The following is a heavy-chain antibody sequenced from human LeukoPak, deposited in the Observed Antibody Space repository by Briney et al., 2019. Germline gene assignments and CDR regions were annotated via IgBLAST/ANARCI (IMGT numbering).Heavy chain of an antibody. CDR3: ARQSDKAAGGTFAFDY. CDR2: INTSGST. Sequence: SETLSLTCTVSGDSISTYYWSWVRQPAGEGLEWVGRINTSGSTNYNPSLKSRVTMSVDTSKNQFPLKLSSVTAADTAVSYCARQSDKAAGGTFAFDYWGQGALVTVS. J-gene: IGHJ4*02. V-gene: IGHV4-4*07. CDR1: GDSISTYY. D-gene: IGHD6-13*01.